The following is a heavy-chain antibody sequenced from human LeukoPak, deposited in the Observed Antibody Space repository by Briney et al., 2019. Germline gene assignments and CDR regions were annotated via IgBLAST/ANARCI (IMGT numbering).Heavy chain of an antibody. D-gene: IGHD5-18*01. Sequence: GESLKISCKGSGDTFITFWIGWVRQMPGKGLEGVGIIYPGDSETRYSPSFEGQVTILADKSIGTAYLQWSSLKASDTAMYFCARQRYRHGSVEHWGQGTLVTVSP. CDR1: GDTFITFW. CDR3: ARQRYRHGSVEH. CDR2: IYPGDSET. J-gene: IGHJ1*01. V-gene: IGHV5-51*01.